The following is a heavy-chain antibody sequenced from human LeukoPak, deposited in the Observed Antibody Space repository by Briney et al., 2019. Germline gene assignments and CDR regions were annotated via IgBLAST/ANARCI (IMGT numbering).Heavy chain of an antibody. J-gene: IGHJ4*02. CDR2: MNPNSGDT. V-gene: IGHV1-8*01. Sequence: WASVKVSCKASGYTFTNYDINWVRQAAGQGLEWMGWMNPNSGDTDYVEKFQGRVTMTRDTSMNTAYMELSSLRSDDTAVYYCTRSGFGGGVHFDYWGQRTPVTVSS. CDR3: TRSGFGGGVHFDY. D-gene: IGHD3-16*01. CDR1: GYTFTNYD.